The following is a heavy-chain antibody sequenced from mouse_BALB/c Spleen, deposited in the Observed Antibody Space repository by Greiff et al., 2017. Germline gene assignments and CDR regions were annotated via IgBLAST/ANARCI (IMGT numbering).Heavy chain of an antibody. D-gene: IGHD1-1*01. CDR2: INPSSGYT. V-gene: IGHV1-4*02. CDR1: GYTFTSYT. J-gene: IGHJ2*01. Sequence: VQLLQSAAELARPGASVKMSCKASGYTFTSYTMHWVKQRPGQGLEWIGYINPSSGYTEYNQKFKDKTTLTADKSSSTAYMQLSSLTSEDSAVYYCERGLGYYGSYYFDYWGQGTTLTVSS. CDR3: ERGLGYYGSYYFDY.